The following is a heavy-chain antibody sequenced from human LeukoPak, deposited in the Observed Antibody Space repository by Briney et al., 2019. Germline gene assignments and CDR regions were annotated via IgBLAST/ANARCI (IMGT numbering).Heavy chain of an antibody. Sequence: PSETLSLTCVVSGYSISNDYYWGWIRQPPGKGLEWIGNIYHSGGSYYNPSLKSRVTILVDTSKNQFSLKLSSVTAADTALYYCARHRSSSRGGSGFSQGQFDYWGQGTLVTVSS. CDR1: GYSISNDYY. CDR2: IYHSGGS. J-gene: IGHJ4*02. CDR3: ARHRSSSRGGSGFSQGQFDY. V-gene: IGHV4-38-2*01. D-gene: IGHD3-22*01.